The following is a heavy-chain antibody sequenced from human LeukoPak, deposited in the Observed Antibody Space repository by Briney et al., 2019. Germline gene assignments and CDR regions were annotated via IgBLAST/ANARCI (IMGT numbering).Heavy chain of an antibody. CDR1: VFTFDDYG. D-gene: IGHD4-23*01. CDR3: ARELGYGGNGGRDY. CDR2: INWNGGST. J-gene: IGHJ4*02. Sequence: GGSLRLSCAASVFTFDDYGMSWVRQAPGKGLEWVSGINWNGGSTGYADSVKGRFTISRDNAKNSLYLQMNCLRAEDTALYYCARELGYGGNGGRDYWGQGTLVTVSS. V-gene: IGHV3-20*04.